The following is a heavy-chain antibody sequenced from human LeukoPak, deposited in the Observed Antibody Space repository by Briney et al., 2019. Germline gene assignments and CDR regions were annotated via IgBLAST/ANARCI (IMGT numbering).Heavy chain of an antibody. J-gene: IGHJ4*02. Sequence: ASETLSLTCTVSGGSISSYYWSWIRQPPGEGLEWIGYIYYSGSTNYNPSLKSRVTISVDTSKNQFSLKLSSVTAADTAVYYCARGEGTYYYDISGYLIDYWGQGTLVTVSS. CDR3: ARGEGTYYYDISGYLIDY. D-gene: IGHD3-22*01. V-gene: IGHV4-59*01. CDR1: GGSISSYY. CDR2: IYYSGST.